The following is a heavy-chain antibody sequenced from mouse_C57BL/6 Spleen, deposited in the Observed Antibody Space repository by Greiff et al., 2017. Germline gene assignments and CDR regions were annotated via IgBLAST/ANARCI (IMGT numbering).Heavy chain of an antibody. V-gene: IGHV1-81*01. CDR2: IYPRSGNT. CDR1: GYTFTSYG. CDR3: ARIGNSSGYGLAY. J-gene: IGHJ3*01. D-gene: IGHD3-2*02. Sequence: VQLQQSGAELARPGASVKLSCKASGYTFTSYGISWVKQRTGQGLEWIGEIYPRSGNTYYNEKFKGKATLTADKSSSTAYMELRSLTSEDSAVYFCARIGNSSGYGLAYWGQGTLVTVSA.